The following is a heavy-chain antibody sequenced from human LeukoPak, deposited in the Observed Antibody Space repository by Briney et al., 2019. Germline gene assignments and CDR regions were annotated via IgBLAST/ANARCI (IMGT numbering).Heavy chain of an antibody. J-gene: IGHJ6*03. V-gene: IGHV4-61*02. CDR1: GGSISSGSYY. Sequence: PSETLSLTCTVSGGSISSGSYYWSWIRQPAGKGLEWIGRIYTSGGTNYNPSLKSRVTISVDTSKNQFSLKLSSVTAADTAVYYCARLNSGANYYYYMDVWGKGTTVTVSS. CDR2: IYTSGGT. CDR3: ARLNSGANYYYYMDV. D-gene: IGHD7-27*01.